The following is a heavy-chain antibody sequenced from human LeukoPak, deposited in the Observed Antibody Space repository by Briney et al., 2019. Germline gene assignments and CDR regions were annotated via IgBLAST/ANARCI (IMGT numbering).Heavy chain of an antibody. CDR1: GFTFSSYA. CDR2: ISYDGSNK. Sequence: GGSLRLSCAASGFTFSSYAMHWVRQAPGKGLEWVAVISYDGSNKYYADSVKGRFTISRDNSKNTLYLQMSSLRAEDTAVYYCARGHSSSSSGLSYWGQGTLVTVSS. D-gene: IGHD6-6*01. V-gene: IGHV3-30-3*01. CDR3: ARGHSSSSSGLSY. J-gene: IGHJ4*02.